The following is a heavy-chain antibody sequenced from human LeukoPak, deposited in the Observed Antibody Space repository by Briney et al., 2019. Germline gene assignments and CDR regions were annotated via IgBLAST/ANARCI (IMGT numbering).Heavy chain of an antibody. CDR1: GYTFTSYA. CDR3: ARVGNTMVRGADYYYYYMDV. V-gene: IGHV7-4-1*02. CDR2: INTNTGNP. Sequence: ASVKVSCKASGYTFTSYAMNWVRQAPGQGLEWMGWINTNTGNPTYAQGFTGRFVFSLDTSVSTAYLQISSLKAEDTAVYYCARVGNTMVRGADYYYYYMDVWGKGTTVTVSS. D-gene: IGHD3-10*01. J-gene: IGHJ6*03.